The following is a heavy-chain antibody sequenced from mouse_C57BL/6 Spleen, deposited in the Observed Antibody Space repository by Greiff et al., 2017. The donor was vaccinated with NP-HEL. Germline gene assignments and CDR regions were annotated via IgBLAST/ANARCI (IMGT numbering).Heavy chain of an antibody. D-gene: IGHD1-1*01. CDR2: IDPSDSYT. CDR1: GYTFTSYW. CDR3: ARRSPITTVGEGDY. V-gene: IGHV1-50*01. Sequence: VQLQQPGAELVKPGASVKLSCKASGYTFTSYWMQWVKQRPGQGLEWIGEIDPSDSYTNYNQKFKGKATLTVDTSSSTAYMQLSSLTSEDSAVYYCARRSPITTVGEGDYWGQGTSVTVSS. J-gene: IGHJ4*01.